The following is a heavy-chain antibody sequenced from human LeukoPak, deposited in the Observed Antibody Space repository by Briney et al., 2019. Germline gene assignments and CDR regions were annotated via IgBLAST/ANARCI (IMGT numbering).Heavy chain of an antibody. CDR1: GFTFSSYE. D-gene: IGHD4-17*01. CDR3: ARTMTTEGLDP. CDR2: ISSSGSTI. J-gene: IGHJ5*02. V-gene: IGHV3-48*03. Sequence: GGSLRLSCAASGFTFSSYEMNWVRQAPGKGLEWVSYISSSGSTIYYADSVKGRFTISRDNAKNSLYLQMNSLRAEDTAVYYCARTMTTEGLDPWGQGTLVTVSS.